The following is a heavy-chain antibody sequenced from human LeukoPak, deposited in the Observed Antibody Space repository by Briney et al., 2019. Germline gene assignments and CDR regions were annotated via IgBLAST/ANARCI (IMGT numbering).Heavy chain of an antibody. CDR3: AKGRGEGGGGWGGGYYYYMDV. D-gene: IGHD3-16*01. CDR1: GFTFSSYA. Sequence: PGGSLRLSCAASGFTFSSYAMSWVRQAPGKGLEWVSAISGSGGSTYYADSVKGRFTISRDNSKNTLYLQMNSLRAEDTAVYYCAKGRGEGGGGWGGGYYYYMDVWGKGTTVTVSS. V-gene: IGHV3-23*01. J-gene: IGHJ6*03. CDR2: ISGSGGST.